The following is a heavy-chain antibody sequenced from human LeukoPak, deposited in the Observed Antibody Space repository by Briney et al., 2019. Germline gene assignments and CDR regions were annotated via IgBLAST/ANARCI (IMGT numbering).Heavy chain of an antibody. CDR2: INPNSGGT. D-gene: IGHD6-19*01. CDR3: ARCIAVAGSEVWFDP. Sequence: GASVKFSCKASGYTFTGYYMHWVRQAPGQGLEWMGWINPNSGGTNYEQKFQGRVTMTRDTSISTAYMELSRLTSDDTAVYYCARCIAVAGSEVWFDPWGQGTLVTVSS. J-gene: IGHJ5*02. V-gene: IGHV1-2*02. CDR1: GYTFTGYY.